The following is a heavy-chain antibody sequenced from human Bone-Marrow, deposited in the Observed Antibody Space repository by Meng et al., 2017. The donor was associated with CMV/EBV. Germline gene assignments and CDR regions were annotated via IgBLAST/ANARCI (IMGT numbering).Heavy chain of an antibody. Sequence: SGNTFTGYDIQRVRQAPGQGMGWMGWIKPHNGGPNYAKKCQGRVTMTRDTSIGTAYMELSRLRSDDTAVYYCARSQGLEWELLSVDYWGQGTLVTVSS. D-gene: IGHD1-26*01. J-gene: IGHJ4*02. CDR2: IKPHNGGP. CDR3: ARSQGLEWELLSVDY. V-gene: IGHV1-2*02. CDR1: GNTFTGYD.